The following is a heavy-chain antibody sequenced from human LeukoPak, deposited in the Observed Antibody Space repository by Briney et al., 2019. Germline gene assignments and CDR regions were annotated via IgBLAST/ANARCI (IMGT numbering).Heavy chain of an antibody. J-gene: IGHJ5*02. CDR3: ARRGVVRENWFDP. D-gene: IGHD3-10*01. V-gene: IGHV4-39*01. CDR1: GGSISSTIYY. CDR2: IYYSGNT. Sequence: SETLSLTCTVSGGSISSTIYYWGWIRQPPGKGLEWIGTIYYSGNTYYNPSLKSRVSISVDTSKNQFSLRLNSVTAADTAVYYCARRGVVRENWFDPWGQGTLVTVSS.